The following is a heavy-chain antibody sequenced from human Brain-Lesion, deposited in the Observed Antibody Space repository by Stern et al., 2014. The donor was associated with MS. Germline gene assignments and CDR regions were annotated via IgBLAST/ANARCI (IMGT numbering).Heavy chain of an antibody. CDR1: GYTFTGYS. Sequence: QLVQSGAEVKKPGASVKVSCKASGYTFTGYSMYWVRQAPGQGLEWMGWLKPNSGGTHYAQKFQGRVTMTRDTSITTAYMELSRLRSDDTAVYYCARGYYGSGRPQKGMDVWGQGTTVTVSS. J-gene: IGHJ6*02. CDR3: ARGYYGSGRPQKGMDV. V-gene: IGHV1-2*02. CDR2: LKPNSGGT. D-gene: IGHD3-10*01.